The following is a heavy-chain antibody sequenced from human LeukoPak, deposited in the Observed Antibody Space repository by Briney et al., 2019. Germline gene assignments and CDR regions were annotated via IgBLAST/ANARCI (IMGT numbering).Heavy chain of an antibody. D-gene: IGHD5-12*01. CDR1: GFAFSSYS. CDR2: ISSSSSYI. V-gene: IGHV3-21*01. Sequence: GGSLRVSCAASGFAFSSYSMNWVRQAPGKGLEWVSSISSSSSYIYYADSVKGRFTISRDNAKNSLYLQMNSLGAEDTVVYYCARGSGYDYGTVDDAFDIWGQGTMVTVSS. J-gene: IGHJ3*02. CDR3: ARGSGYDYGTVDDAFDI.